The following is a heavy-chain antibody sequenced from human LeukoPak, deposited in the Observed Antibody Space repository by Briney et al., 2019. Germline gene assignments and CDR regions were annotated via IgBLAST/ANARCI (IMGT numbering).Heavy chain of an antibody. Sequence: GGSLRLSCAASEFTFSNYWMHWVRQAPGKGLVWVSRINSDGSSTSYADSVKGRFTISRDNAKNTLYLQMNSLRVEDTAVYYCAKRITIFGVVNDGFDIWGQGTTVTVSS. CDR1: EFTFSNYW. CDR2: INSDGSST. V-gene: IGHV3-74*01. D-gene: IGHD3-3*01. CDR3: AKRITIFGVVNDGFDI. J-gene: IGHJ3*02.